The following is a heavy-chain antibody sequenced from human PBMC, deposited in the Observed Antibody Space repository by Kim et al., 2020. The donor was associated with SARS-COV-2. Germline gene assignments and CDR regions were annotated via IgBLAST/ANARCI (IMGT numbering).Heavy chain of an antibody. CDR2: ISSNGGST. J-gene: IGHJ6*02. CDR1: GFTFSSYA. CDR3: ARTLQLGHYYYYYGMDV. V-gene: IGHV3-64*01. D-gene: IGHD1-1*01. Sequence: GGSLRLSCAASGFTFSSYAMHCVRQAPGKGLEYVSAISSNGGSTYYANSVKGRFTISRDNSKNTLYLQMGSLRAEDMAVYYCARTLQLGHYYYYYGMDVWGQGTTVTVSS.